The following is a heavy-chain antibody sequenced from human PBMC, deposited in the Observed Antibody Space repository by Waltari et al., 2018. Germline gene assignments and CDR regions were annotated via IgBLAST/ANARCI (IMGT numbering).Heavy chain of an antibody. CDR2: ISSSGRTI. V-gene: IGHV3-48*03. D-gene: IGHD3-16*01. J-gene: IGHJ6*02. Sequence: EVQLVESGGGLVQPGGSLSLSCAASGFTFSSYEMNWVRQAPGKGLEWGSYISSSGRTIDDADSGKGRFTVSRDNAKNTLYLQMNSRRAEDTAVYYCARVGASVDYGMDVWGQGTTVTVSS. CDR1: GFTFSSYE. CDR3: ARVGASVDYGMDV.